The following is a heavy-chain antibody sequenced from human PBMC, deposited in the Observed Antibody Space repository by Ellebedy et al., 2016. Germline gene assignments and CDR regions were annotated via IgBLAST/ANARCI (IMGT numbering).Heavy chain of an antibody. CDR3: ATSLAYLAEGLY. D-gene: IGHD3-3*02. Sequence: GSLRLSCTVSGDSITNNYYYWGWVRQPPGKGLEWIGSIHHDGRTYYNPSLKSRVTFSVDASKHQYSLRLRSVTAADTAVYYCATSLAYLAEGLYWGQGILVTVSS. CDR1: GDSITNNYYY. J-gene: IGHJ4*02. CDR2: IHHDGRT. V-gene: IGHV4-39*01.